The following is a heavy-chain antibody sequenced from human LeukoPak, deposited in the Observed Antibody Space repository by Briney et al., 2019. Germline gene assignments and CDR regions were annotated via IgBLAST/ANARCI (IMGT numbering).Heavy chain of an antibody. CDR3: AKYVSARGPPYALAV. V-gene: IGHV3-23*01. J-gene: IGHJ6*02. D-gene: IGHD2/OR15-2a*01. CDR2: ISASGGNT. Sequence: GGSLRLSCSASGFTFSTYAMQWVRQAPGKGLEWVSGISASGGNTWYADSVKGRFTISRDNSKNTLYLQMNSLRAEDTAVYYCAKYVSARGPPYALAVWGQGTTVTVSS. CDR1: GFTFSTYA.